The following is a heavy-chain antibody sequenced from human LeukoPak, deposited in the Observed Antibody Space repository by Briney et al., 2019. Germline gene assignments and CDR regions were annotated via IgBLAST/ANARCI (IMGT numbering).Heavy chain of an antibody. D-gene: IGHD2-15*01. CDR2: IYAGNGNV. CDR1: GYTLSTYT. Sequence: ASVKVSCKASGYTLSTYTMHWLRQAPGQRPEWMGCIYAGNGNVKYSQNFQGRVSITRDTSASTAYMELRSLRSEDTAVYYCARGVAIWGQGTLVTVSS. CDR3: ARGVAI. J-gene: IGHJ4*02. V-gene: IGHV1-3*01.